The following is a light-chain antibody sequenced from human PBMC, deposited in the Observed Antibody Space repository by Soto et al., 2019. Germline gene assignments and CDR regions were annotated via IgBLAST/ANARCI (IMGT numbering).Light chain of an antibody. J-gene: IGKJ2*01. CDR1: QGIRND. V-gene: IGKV1-6*01. CDR3: LQDYNYPPYT. CDR2: AAS. Sequence: AIQMTQSPSSLSASVGDRVTITCRASQGIRNDLGWYQQKPGKAPKLLIYAASSLQSGVPSRISGSGSGTDFTLTISSLQPEDFATYYCLQDYNYPPYTFGQGTKLEIK.